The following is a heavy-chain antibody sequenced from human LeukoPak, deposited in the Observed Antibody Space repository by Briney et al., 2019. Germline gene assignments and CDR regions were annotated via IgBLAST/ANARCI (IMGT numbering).Heavy chain of an antibody. J-gene: IGHJ4*02. CDR2: IYYSGST. V-gene: IGHV4-39*07. CDR1: GGSISSSSYY. D-gene: IGHD5-18*01. Sequence: SETLSLTCTVSGGSISSSSYYWGWIRQPPGKGLEWIGSIYYSGSTYYNPSLKSRVTISVDTSKNQFSLKLSSVTAADTAVYYCARVRRRGYSYGYGGIFDYWGQGTLVTVSS. CDR3: ARVRRRGYSYGYGGIFDY.